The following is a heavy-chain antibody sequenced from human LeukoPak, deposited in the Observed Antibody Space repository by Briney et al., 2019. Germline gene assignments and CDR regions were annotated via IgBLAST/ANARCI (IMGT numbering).Heavy chain of an antibody. V-gene: IGHV3-30*18. CDR2: VSYDGSKK. J-gene: IGHJ4*02. CDR3: AKRGTVVTSFDY. CDR1: GFTFSNYG. D-gene: IGHD4-23*01. Sequence: GGSLRLSCAASGFTFSNYGMHWVRQAPGKGLEWVAVVSYDGSKKYYGDSVKGRFTISRDNSKNTLYLQMNSLRAEDTAVYYCAKRGTVVTSFDYWGQGTLVTVSS.